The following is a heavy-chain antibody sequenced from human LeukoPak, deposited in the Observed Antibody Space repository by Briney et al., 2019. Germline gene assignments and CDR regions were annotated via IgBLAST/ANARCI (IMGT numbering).Heavy chain of an antibody. CDR2: ISWNSGSI. Sequence: GGSLGLSCAASGFTFDDYAMHWVRQAPGKGLEWVSGISWNSGSIGYADSVKGRFTISRDNAKNSLYLQMNSLRAEDTALYYCAKGDITMVRGVIISWGQGTLVTVSS. CDR1: GFTFDDYA. CDR3: AKGDITMVRGVIIS. V-gene: IGHV3-9*01. D-gene: IGHD3-10*01. J-gene: IGHJ4*02.